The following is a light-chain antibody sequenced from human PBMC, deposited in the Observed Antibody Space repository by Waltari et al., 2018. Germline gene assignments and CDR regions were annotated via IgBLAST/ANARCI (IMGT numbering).Light chain of an antibody. V-gene: IGLV2-14*01. J-gene: IGLJ2*01. Sequence: QSALTQPASVSGSPGQSITISCTGSSSDVGRYNYVSWFQAHPDTAPKLLLYEVGNRPSGVSDRFAGSKSGKTASLTISGRQSEDEADYYCAAWDGSLNGPIFGGGTKLTVL. CDR1: SSDVGRYNY. CDR2: EVG. CDR3: AAWDGSLNGPI.